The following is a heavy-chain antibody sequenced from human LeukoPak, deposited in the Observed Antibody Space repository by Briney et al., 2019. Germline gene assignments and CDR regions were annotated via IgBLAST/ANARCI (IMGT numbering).Heavy chain of an antibody. CDR1: GFTFSSYG. Sequence: GGSLRLSCAASGFTFSSYGMLWVRQAPGKGLEGVAFIRYDGSNKYYADSVKGRFTISRDNSKNTLYLQMNSLRAEDTAVYYCAKGHKGFYYGSGSSFDYWGQGTLVTVSS. V-gene: IGHV3-30*02. CDR3: AKGHKGFYYGSGSSFDY. D-gene: IGHD3-10*01. J-gene: IGHJ4*02. CDR2: IRYDGSNK.